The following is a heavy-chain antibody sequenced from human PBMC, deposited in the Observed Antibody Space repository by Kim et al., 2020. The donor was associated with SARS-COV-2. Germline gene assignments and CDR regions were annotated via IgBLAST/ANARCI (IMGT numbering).Heavy chain of an antibody. CDR1: GFTFSSYG. D-gene: IGHD2-15*01. V-gene: IGHV3-33*01. Sequence: GGSLRLSCAASGFTFSSYGMHWVRQAPGKGLEWVAVIWYDGSNKYYADSVKGRFTISRDNSKNTLYLQMNSLRAEDTAVYYCARGYGGNFYDAFDIWGQGTMVTVSS. CDR2: IWYDGSNK. J-gene: IGHJ3*02. CDR3: ARGYGGNFYDAFDI.